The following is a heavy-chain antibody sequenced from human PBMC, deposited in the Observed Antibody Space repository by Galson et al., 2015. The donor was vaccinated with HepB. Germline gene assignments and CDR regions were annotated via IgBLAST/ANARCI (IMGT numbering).Heavy chain of an antibody. CDR3: ARAPVDLDDSLSGFDY. V-gene: IGHV3-7*03. CDR2: ISEDGSEK. J-gene: IGHJ4*02. D-gene: IGHD3-9*01. Sequence: SLRLSCAPSGFTFSKYWMTWVRQAPGKGLEWVGNISEDGSEKFYGDSVKGRFTISRDNAEKSLFLHMNSLRSEDTAVYYCARAPVDLDDSLSGFDYWGQGTLVTVSS. CDR1: GFTFSKYW.